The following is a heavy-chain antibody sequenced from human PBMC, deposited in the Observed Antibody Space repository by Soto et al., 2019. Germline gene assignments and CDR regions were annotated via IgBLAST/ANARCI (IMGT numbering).Heavy chain of an antibody. D-gene: IGHD2-15*01. V-gene: IGHV4-59*01. Sequence: PSDTLTLTCTVSGVAISRDYWNWIRQAPGKGLEWIGYIYYSGSTNYNPSLKSRVTISVDTSKNQFSLKLSSVTAADTAVYYCARVDCSGRSCYSFRGLHLGDPPLPDAFDIWGQGPMVTVSS. J-gene: IGHJ3*02. CDR1: GVAISRDY. CDR3: ARVDCSGRSCYSFRGLHLGDPPLPDAFDI. CDR2: IYYSGST.